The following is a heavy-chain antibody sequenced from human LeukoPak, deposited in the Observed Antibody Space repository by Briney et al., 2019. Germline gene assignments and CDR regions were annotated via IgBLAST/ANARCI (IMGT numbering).Heavy chain of an antibody. CDR2: IIPIFGTA. CDR1: GGTFSSYA. Sequence: GASVKVSCKASGGTFSSYAISWVRQAPGQGLEWMGGIIPIFGTANYAQKFQGRVAITTDESTSTAYMELSSLRSEDTAVYYCARVRVEGRTYYDILTGYYFDNWFDPWGQGTLVTVSS. J-gene: IGHJ5*02. CDR3: ARVRVEGRTYYDILTGYYFDNWFDP. V-gene: IGHV1-69*05. D-gene: IGHD3-9*01.